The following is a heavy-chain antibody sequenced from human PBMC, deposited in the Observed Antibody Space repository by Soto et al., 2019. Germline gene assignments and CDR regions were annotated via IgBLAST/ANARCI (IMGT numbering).Heavy chain of an antibody. V-gene: IGHV6-1*01. J-gene: IGHJ6*02. Sequence: PSQTLSLTCAISGDSVSSNSAAWNWIRQSPSRGLEWLGRTYYRSKWYNDYAVSVKSRITINPDTSKNQFSLQLNSVTPEDTAVYYCARDRRRVLSHYYGSGSPDEGMGVWGQGTRVTVSS. CDR3: ARDRRRVLSHYYGSGSPDEGMGV. CDR1: GDSVSSNSAA. D-gene: IGHD3-10*01. CDR2: TYYRSKWYN.